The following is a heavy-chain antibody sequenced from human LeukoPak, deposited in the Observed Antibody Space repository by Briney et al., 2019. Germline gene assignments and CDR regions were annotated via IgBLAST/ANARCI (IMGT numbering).Heavy chain of an antibody. V-gene: IGHV4-38-2*01. CDR1: GYSISSGYY. D-gene: IGHD3-9*01. CDR3: ARGGELRYFDY. CDR2: AYHSGNR. Sequence: SETLTLTCAVSGYSISSGYYWSWIRQPPGRELEWIATAYHSGNRYYNPSRRSRVTISVDTSENQFSLSVNTVTAADTALYFCARGGELRYFDYWGQGTLVTVSS. J-gene: IGHJ4*02.